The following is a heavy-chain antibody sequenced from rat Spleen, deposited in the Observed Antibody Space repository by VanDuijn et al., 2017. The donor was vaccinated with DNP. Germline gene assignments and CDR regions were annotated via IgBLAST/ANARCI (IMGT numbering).Heavy chain of an antibody. J-gene: IGHJ2*01. CDR2: ITSGGSS. CDR3: ARDMDYYDGSYYRYYFDY. V-gene: IGHV5-31*01. CDR1: GFSFSHYW. D-gene: IGHD1-12*02. Sequence: EVQLVESGGDLVQPGRSLKLSCVASGFSFSHYWMTWIRQVPGKGLEWIASITSGGSSYYPDSVKGRFTISRDSAKNTLYLRMNSLRSEDTATYYCARDMDYYDGSYYRYYFDYWGQGVMVTVSS.